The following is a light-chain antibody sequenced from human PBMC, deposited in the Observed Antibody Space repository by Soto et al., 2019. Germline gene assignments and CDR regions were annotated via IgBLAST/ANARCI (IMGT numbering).Light chain of an antibody. CDR1: TSDIGSYNL. CDR3: SSYTSSSALI. Sequence: QSALTQPASVSGSPGQSFTISCTGSTSDIGSYNLVSWYQQHPGKAPKLMIYEGNKRPSGVSNRFSGSRSGNTASLTISGLQAEDEADYYCSSYTSSSALIFGGGTKVTVL. V-gene: IGLV2-14*02. J-gene: IGLJ2*01. CDR2: EGN.